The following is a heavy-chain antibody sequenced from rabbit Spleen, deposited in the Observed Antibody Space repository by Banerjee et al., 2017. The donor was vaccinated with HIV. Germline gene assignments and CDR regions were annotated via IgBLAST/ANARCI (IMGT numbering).Heavy chain of an antibody. D-gene: IGHD1-1*01. CDR2: IDGGDSGNT. CDR1: GFSFSSGYY. J-gene: IGHJ4*01. V-gene: IGHV1S40*01. Sequence: QSLEESGGDLVKPGASLTLTCTASGFSFSSGYYMCWVRQAPGKGLEWITCIDGGDSGNTYYANWAKGRFTISKTSSTTVTLQMTSLTAADTATYFCARTNSGGGWWYYFNLWGPGTLVTVS. CDR3: ARTNSGGGWWYYFNL.